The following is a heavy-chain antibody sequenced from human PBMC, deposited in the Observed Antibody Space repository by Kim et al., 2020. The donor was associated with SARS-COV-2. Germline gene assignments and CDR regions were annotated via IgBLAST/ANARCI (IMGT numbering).Heavy chain of an antibody. CDR1: GFTFSSYE. CDR3: ARGNGYCSGGSCYSEVSWFDP. D-gene: IGHD2-15*01. Sequence: GGSLRLSCAASGFTFSSYEMNWVRQAPGKGLEWVSYISSSGSTIYYADSVKGRFTISRDNAKNSLYLQMNSLRAEDTAVYYCARGNGYCSGGSCYSEVSWFDPWGQGTLVTVSS. J-gene: IGHJ5*02. V-gene: IGHV3-48*03. CDR2: ISSSGSTI.